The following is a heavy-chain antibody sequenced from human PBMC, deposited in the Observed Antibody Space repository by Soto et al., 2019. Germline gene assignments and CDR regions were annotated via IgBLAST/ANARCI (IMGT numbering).Heavy chain of an antibody. CDR1: GYTFTSYY. CDR2: INPSGGST. CDR3: GRSMVRGVFDY. D-gene: IGHD3-10*01. Sequence: QVQLVQSGAEVKKPGASVKVSCKASGYTFTSYYMYWVRQAPGQGLEWMGIINPSGGSTSYAQKFQGRVTMTRDTSTSTVYMELISLRSEDTAVYYCGRSMVRGVFDYWGQGTLVTVSS. J-gene: IGHJ4*02. V-gene: IGHV1-46*01.